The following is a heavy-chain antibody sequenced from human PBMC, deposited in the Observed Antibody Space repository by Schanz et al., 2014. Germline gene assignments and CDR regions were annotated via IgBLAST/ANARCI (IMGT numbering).Heavy chain of an antibody. CDR3: AKEPSHGDYDYYFDY. D-gene: IGHD3-22*01. CDR1: GFTVSSNH. Sequence: EGQLAESGGGLVQPGGSLRLSCAVSGFTVSSNHMSWVRQAPGKGLEWVSVIYSGIGAYYADSVKDRFTVSRDNSKNTLYLQMNSLRAEDTAVYYCAKEPSHGDYDYYFDYWGQGPLVTVSS. CDR2: IYSGIGA. V-gene: IGHV3-66*01. J-gene: IGHJ4*02.